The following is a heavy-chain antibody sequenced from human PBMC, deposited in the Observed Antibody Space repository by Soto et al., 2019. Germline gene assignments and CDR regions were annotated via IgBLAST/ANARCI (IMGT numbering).Heavy chain of an antibody. CDR1: GGSISSYY. J-gene: IGHJ5*02. D-gene: IGHD3-22*01. CDR2: IYTSGST. V-gene: IGHV4-4*07. Sequence: SETLSLTCTVSGGSISSYYWSWIRQPAGKGLEWIGRIYTSGSTNYNPSLKSRVTMSVDTSKNQFSLKLSSVTAADTAVYYCARSRWVYYYDSSGYSDNWFDPWGQGTLVTVSS. CDR3: ARSRWVYYYDSSGYSDNWFDP.